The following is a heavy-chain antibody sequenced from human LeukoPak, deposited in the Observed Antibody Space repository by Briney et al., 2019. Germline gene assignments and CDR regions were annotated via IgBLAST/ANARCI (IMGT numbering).Heavy chain of an antibody. CDR1: GGSFSGYY. D-gene: IGHD3-3*01. CDR2: INHSGST. V-gene: IGHV4-34*01. Sequence: SETLSLTCAVYGGSFSGYYWSWIRQPPGKGLEWIGGINHSGSTNYNPSLKSRVTISVDTSKNQFSLKLSSVTAADTAVYYCARRFYYDFWSGYPFDYWGQGTLVTVSS. J-gene: IGHJ4*02. CDR3: ARRFYYDFWSGYPFDY.